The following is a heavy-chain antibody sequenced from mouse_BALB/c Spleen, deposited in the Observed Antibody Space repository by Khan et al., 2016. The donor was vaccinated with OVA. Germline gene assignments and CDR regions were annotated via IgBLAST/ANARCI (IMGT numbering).Heavy chain of an antibody. V-gene: IGHV1-4*01. CDR1: GYTFTTYT. J-gene: IGHJ3*01. CDR3: AREGAYYRSDGWFSY. Sequence: QIQLVQSGAELARPGASVKVSCKASGYTFTTYTMHWVKQRPGQGLEWIGYINPSNGYTNYNQKFKDKSTLTADKSSSTAYMQLSSLTSDYSAVYYCAREGAYYRSDGWFSYWGQGTLVTVSA. D-gene: IGHD2-14*01. CDR2: INPSNGYT.